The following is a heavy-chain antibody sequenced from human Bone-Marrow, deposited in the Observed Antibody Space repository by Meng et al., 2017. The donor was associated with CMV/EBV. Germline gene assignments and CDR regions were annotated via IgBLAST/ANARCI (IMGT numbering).Heavy chain of an antibody. J-gene: IGHJ4*02. CDR3: ARDLSGSRDY. V-gene: IGHV3-74*01. CDR1: GFTFSNYW. Sequence: EVERVESGVGLILPGGSLRLSCEDSGFTFSNYWMHWVRQVPGEGLVWVSRINEDGRITSYADSVKGRFTISRDNARNTLYLQMNSLRADDSAVYYCARDLSGSRDYWGRGTLVTVS. CDR2: INEDGRIT. D-gene: IGHD1-26*01.